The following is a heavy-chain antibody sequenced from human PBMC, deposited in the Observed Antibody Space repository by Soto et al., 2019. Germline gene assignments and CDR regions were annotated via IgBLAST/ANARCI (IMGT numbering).Heavy chain of an antibody. CDR2: IRSKPNNYAT. Sequence: GGSLRLSCAASGFTFSGSAIHRVRQTSGRGLEWIGLIRSKPNNYATLYGASVRGRFTISRDDSKNTAYLQMNSLKTEDTAVYYCSRPEALSGTTAYWGPGTLVTVSS. CDR3: SRPEALSGTTAY. V-gene: IGHV3-73*01. CDR1: GFTFSGSA. J-gene: IGHJ4*02. D-gene: IGHD1-20*01.